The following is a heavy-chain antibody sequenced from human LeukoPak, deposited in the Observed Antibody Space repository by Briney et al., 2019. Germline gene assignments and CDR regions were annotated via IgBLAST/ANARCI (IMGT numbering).Heavy chain of an antibody. V-gene: IGHV4-39*01. CDR1: GGSISSSSYD. CDR2: IYYSGST. D-gene: IGHD3-10*01. Sequence: SETLPLTCTVSGGSISSSSYDWGWIRQPPGKGLEWIGSIYYSGSTYYNPSLKSRVTISIDTSKNRFSLKLSSVTAADTAVYHCASHLWFGELCWFDPWGQGTLVTVPS. CDR3: ASHLWFGELCWFDP. J-gene: IGHJ5*02.